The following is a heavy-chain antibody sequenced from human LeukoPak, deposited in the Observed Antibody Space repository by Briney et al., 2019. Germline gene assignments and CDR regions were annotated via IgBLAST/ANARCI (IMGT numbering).Heavy chain of an antibody. Sequence: PSETLSLTCTVSGGSISSGGYYWSWIRQHPGKGLEWIGYIYYSGSTYYNPSLKSRVTISVDTSKNQFSLKLSSVTAADTAVYYCARAARDLLVRGVECFDYWGQGTLVTVSS. CDR2: IYYSGST. D-gene: IGHD3-10*01. J-gene: IGHJ4*02. V-gene: IGHV4-31*03. CDR3: ARAARDLLVRGVECFDY. CDR1: GGSISSGGYY.